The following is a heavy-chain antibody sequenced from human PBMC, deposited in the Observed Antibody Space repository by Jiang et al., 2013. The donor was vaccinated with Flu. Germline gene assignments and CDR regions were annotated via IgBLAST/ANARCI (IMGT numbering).Heavy chain of an antibody. CDR3: SVVVTARYYFDY. CDR1: GYTFTSYY. Sequence: SGAEVKKPGASVKVSCKASGYTFTSYYMHWVRQAPGQGLEWMGIINPSGGSTSYAQKFQGRVTMTRDTSTSTVYMELSSLRSEDTAVYYCSVVVTARYYFDYWGQGTLVTVSS. J-gene: IGHJ4*02. CDR2: INPSGGST. V-gene: IGHV1-46*01. D-gene: IGHD2-21*02.